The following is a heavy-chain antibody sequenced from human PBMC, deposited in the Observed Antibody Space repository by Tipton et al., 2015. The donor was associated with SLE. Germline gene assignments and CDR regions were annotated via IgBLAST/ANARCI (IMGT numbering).Heavy chain of an antibody. CDR3: ARGGSSWSLGY. CDR2: IRYDGSNE. J-gene: IGHJ4*02. D-gene: IGHD6-13*01. Sequence: GSLRLSCAASGFTFSNYGIHWVRQAPGKGLEWVAFIRYDGSNEDHADSVKGRFTISRDNSKNTLYLQLNSLKVEDTAVYYFARGGSSWSLGYWGQGTLVTVAS. V-gene: IGHV3-30*02. CDR1: GFTFSNYG.